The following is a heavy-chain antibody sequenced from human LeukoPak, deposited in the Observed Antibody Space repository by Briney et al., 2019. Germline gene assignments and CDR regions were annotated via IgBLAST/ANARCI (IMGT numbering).Heavy chain of an antibody. J-gene: IGHJ5*01. D-gene: IGHD3-22*01. CDR1: GFTFSSYA. V-gene: IGHV3-23*01. CDR2: ISGSGGST. Sequence: PGGSLRLSCAASGFTFSSYAMSWVRPGPGQGMDWVSAISGSGGSTYNADSVTGRFTISRDNSKNTLYLQMNSPRAEDTAVYYCAKGAAIGARWFDAWGQGTLVTVSS. CDR3: AKGAAIGARWFDA.